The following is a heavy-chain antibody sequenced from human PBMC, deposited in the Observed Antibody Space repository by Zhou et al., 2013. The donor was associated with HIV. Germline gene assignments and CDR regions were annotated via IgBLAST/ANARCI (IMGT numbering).Heavy chain of an antibody. J-gene: IGHJ4*02. CDR3: ARVRIGGSRAGGRLDY. CDR2: INPSGGST. D-gene: IGHD2-15*01. Sequence: QVQLVQSGAEVKKPGSSVKVSCKASGGTFSSYAINWVRQAPGQGLEWMGIINPSGGSTSYAQKVQDRVTLTRDTSASTVYMELSSLRSDDTAVYYCARVRIGGSRAGGRLDYWGQGTLVTVSS. CDR1: GGTFSSYA. V-gene: IGHV1-46*01.